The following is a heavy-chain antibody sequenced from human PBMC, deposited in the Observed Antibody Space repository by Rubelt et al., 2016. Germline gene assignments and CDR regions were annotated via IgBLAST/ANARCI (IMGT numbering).Heavy chain of an antibody. D-gene: IGHD2-2*01. V-gene: IGHV4-34*01. CDR1: GGSFSGYY. Sequence: QVQLQQWGAGLLKPSETLSLTCAVYGGSFSGYYWSWIRQPPGKGLEWIGEINHSGSTNYNPSLKGRVTISVDTSKYQFSLKLSSVTAADTAVYYCARGSQVGSTSQIDYWGQGTLVTVSS. J-gene: IGHJ4*02. CDR3: ARGSQVGSTSQIDY. CDR2: INHSGST.